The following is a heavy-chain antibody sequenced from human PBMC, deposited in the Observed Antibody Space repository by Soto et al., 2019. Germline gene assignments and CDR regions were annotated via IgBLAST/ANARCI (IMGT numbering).Heavy chain of an antibody. CDR1: GYSFTSYW. Sequence: PGESLKISCKGSGYSFTSYWISWVRQMPGKGLEWMGRIDPSDSYTNYSPSFQGHVTISADKSISTAYLQWSSLKASDTAMYYCARQRYCISTSCYNWFDPWGQGTLVTVSS. V-gene: IGHV5-10-1*01. D-gene: IGHD2-2*01. CDR2: IDPSDSYT. CDR3: ARQRYCISTSCYNWFDP. J-gene: IGHJ5*02.